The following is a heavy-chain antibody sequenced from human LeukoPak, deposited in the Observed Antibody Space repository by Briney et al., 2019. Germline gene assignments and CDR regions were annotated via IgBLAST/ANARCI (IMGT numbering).Heavy chain of an antibody. CDR3: ARGPGAFDI. D-gene: IGHD7-27*01. J-gene: IGHJ3*02. CDR1: GFTFSSYS. V-gene: IGHV3-48*01. CDR2: ISSSSSTT. Sequence: PGGSLRLSCAASGFTFSSYSMNWVRQAPGKGLEWVSYISSSSSTTYYADSVKGRFTISRDNSKNTLYLQMNSLRAEDTAVYYCARGPGAFDIWGQGTMVTVSS.